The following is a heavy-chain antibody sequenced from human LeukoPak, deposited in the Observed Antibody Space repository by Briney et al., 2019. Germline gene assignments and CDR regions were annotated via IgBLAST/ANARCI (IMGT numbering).Heavy chain of an antibody. Sequence: PGGSLRLSCAASGFTFSRNGMHWVRQAPGKGLEWVSVIYSGGSTYYADSVKGRFTISRDNSKNTLYLQMNSLRAEDTAVYYCARRGYGGDDYWGQGTLVTVSS. CDR1: GFTFSRNG. V-gene: IGHV3-53*01. CDR3: ARRGYGGDDY. CDR2: IYSGGST. D-gene: IGHD2-21*02. J-gene: IGHJ4*02.